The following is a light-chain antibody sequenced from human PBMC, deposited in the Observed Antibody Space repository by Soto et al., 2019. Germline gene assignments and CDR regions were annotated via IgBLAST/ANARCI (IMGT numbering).Light chain of an antibody. V-gene: IGKV1-6*01. CDR3: LLDFRYFWA. J-gene: IGKJ1*01. CDR1: QAIRTA. Sequence: IQMTQSPSSLSASVGDRGTITCRASQAIRTALGWYQQKPGKVPKXLIYAASTLQSGVPSRFSGSGSGTDFTLTISSLQPEDVATYYCLLDFRYFWAFGQGTKVDIK. CDR2: AAS.